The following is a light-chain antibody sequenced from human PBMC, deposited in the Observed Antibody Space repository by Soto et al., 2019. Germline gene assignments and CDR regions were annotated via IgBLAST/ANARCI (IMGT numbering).Light chain of an antibody. CDR1: QSFPSW. J-gene: IGKJ1*01. Sequence: DILMTQSPSTLSSSVGDRVTITGGASQSFPSWLAWYQQRPGTAPTLLIYDASTLQSGVPSRFSGSGSGTQFTLTISSPHPDDFATYYCQQYHTYPWTFGQGTKVDIK. CDR3: QQYHTYPWT. V-gene: IGKV1-5*01. CDR2: DAS.